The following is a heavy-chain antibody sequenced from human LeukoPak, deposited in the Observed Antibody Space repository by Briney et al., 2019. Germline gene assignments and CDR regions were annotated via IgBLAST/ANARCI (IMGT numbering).Heavy chain of an antibody. J-gene: IGHJ5*02. CDR1: GFTFSSYA. V-gene: IGHV3-64*01. CDR2: ISSNGGST. D-gene: IGHD1-26*01. CDR3: AISWELQAPLHH. Sequence: PGGSLRLSCAASGFTFSSYAMHWVRQAPGKGLEYVSAISSNGGSTYYANSVKGRFTISRDNSKNTLYLQMGSLRAEDMAVYYCAISWELQAPLHHWGQGTLVTVSS.